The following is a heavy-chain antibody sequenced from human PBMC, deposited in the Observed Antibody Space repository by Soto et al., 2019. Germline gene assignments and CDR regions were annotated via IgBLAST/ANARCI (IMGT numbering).Heavy chain of an antibody. CDR1: GYSFTSYW. J-gene: IGHJ4*02. V-gene: IGHV5-10-1*01. CDR2: IDPSDSYT. Sequence: PGESLKISCKGSGYSFTSYWISWVRQMPGKGLEWMGRIDPSDSYTNYSPSFKGHVTISADKSISTAYLQWSSLKASDTAMYYFARVSTPNWYYYDSSGYYNFDYWGQGTLVTVSS. CDR3: ARVSTPNWYYYDSSGYYNFDY. D-gene: IGHD3-22*01.